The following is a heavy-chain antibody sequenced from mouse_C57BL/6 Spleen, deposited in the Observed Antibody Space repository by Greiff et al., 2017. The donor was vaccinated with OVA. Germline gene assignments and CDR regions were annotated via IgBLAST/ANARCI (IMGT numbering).Heavy chain of an antibody. CDR3: AKFSHYDYPWFAY. J-gene: IGHJ3*01. D-gene: IGHD2-4*01. Sequence: QVQLKESGPELVKPGASVKISCKASGYAFSSSWMNWVKQRPGKGLEWIGRIYPGDGDTNYNGKFKGKATLTADKSSSTAYMQLSSLTSEDSAVYFCAKFSHYDYPWFAYWGQGTLVTVSA. CDR1: GYAFSSSW. V-gene: IGHV1-82*01. CDR2: IYPGDGDT.